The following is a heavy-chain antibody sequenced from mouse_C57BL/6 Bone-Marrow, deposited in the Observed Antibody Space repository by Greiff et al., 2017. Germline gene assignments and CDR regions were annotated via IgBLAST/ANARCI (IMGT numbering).Heavy chain of an antibody. CDR2: IDPENGDT. J-gene: IGHJ3*01. CDR3: TPHYYGSSSAWFAY. D-gene: IGHD1-1*01. Sequence: EVKLQESGAELVRPGASVKLSCTASGFNIKDDYMHWVKQRPEQGLEWIGWIDPENGDTEYASKFQGQATITADTSSNTAYLQLSSLTSEDTDVYYCTPHYYGSSSAWFAYWGQGTLVTVSA. CDR1: GFNIKDDY. V-gene: IGHV14-4*01.